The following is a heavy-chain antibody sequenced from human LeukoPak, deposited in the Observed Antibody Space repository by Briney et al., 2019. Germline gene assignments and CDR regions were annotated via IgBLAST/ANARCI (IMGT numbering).Heavy chain of an antibody. D-gene: IGHD4-17*01. J-gene: IGHJ3*02. CDR3: ARALGVTTFSDAFDI. V-gene: IGHV1-8*01. Sequence: ASVKVSCKASGYTFTSYDINWVRQATGQGLEWMGWMNPNSGNTGYAQKFQGRVTITADESTSTAYMELSSLRSEDTAVYYCARALGVTTFSDAFDIWGQGTMVTVSS. CDR2: MNPNSGNT. CDR1: GYTFTSYD.